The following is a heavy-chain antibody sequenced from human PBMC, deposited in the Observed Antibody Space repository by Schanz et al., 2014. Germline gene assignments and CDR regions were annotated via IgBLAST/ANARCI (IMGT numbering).Heavy chain of an antibody. V-gene: IGHV3-66*01. CDR1: GFTFRGHA. CDR3: ARGGGAAAST. Sequence: VQLVESGGGVVQPGTSLRLSCAASGFTFRGHAMHWVRQAPGKGLEWVSIIYSGGSTFYADSVKGRFTISRDNSKNTLYLQMNSLRAEDTAVYYCARGGGAAASTWGQGTLVTVSS. D-gene: IGHD6-13*01. J-gene: IGHJ5*02. CDR2: IYSGGST.